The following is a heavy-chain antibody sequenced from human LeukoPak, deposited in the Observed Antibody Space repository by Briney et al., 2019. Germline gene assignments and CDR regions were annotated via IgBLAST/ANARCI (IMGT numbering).Heavy chain of an antibody. D-gene: IGHD2/OR15-2a*01. CDR2: ISHIGSI. Sequence: SETLSLTCTVSGGSISSYYWSWLRQPPGKGLEWIAYISHIGSINYNPSLKSRVTISLDTSKNQFSLKLSSVAAADTAVYYCAGHHPRNTVDFWGQGTLVTVSS. J-gene: IGHJ4*02. CDR3: AGHHPRNTVDF. V-gene: IGHV4-59*08. CDR1: GGSISSYY.